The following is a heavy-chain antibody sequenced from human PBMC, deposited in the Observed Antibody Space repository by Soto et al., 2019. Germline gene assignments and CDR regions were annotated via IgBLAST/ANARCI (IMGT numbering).Heavy chain of an antibody. D-gene: IGHD2-15*01. Sequence: GGSLRLSCAAAGFTFSSYDTNWVRQAPGGGLEGISSTSGSGGRTYYAAPVNVIFTITSDHSQNTLHLPMANLEVEATAAYSCAKRGPGGIVVVVSATTGDFDYWGQGTLVTVSS. CDR3: AKRGPGGIVVVVSATTGDFDY. CDR1: GFTFSSYD. V-gene: IGHV3-23*01. CDR2: TSGSGGRT. J-gene: IGHJ4*02.